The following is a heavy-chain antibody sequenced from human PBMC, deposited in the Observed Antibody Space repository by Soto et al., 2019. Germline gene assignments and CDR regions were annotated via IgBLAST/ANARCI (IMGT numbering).Heavy chain of an antibody. V-gene: IGHV3-23*01. CDR3: AKGYCSSTSCYYFDY. CDR1: GFTFSSYA. D-gene: IGHD2-2*01. CDR2: ISGSGGST. Sequence: EGHLLDSGGGLVQPGGSLRLSCAASGFTFSSYAMNWVRQAPGKGLEWVSAISGSGGSTYYADSVKGRFTISRDNSKNTLYLQMASLRAEDTAVYYCAKGYCSSTSCYYFDYWGQGTLVTVSS. J-gene: IGHJ4*02.